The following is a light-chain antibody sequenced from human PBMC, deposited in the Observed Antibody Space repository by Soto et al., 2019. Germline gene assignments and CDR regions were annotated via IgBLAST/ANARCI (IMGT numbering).Light chain of an antibody. J-gene: IGLJ3*02. V-gene: IGLV1-44*01. CDR2: TIN. CDR1: SSNIGSNT. CDR3: AAWDDSLNGVV. Sequence: QSVLTQPPSASGTPGQRVTISCSRSSSNIGSNTVNWYQQLPGTAPKLLIYTINQRPSGVPDRFSGSRSGTSASLAISGLQSEDEAHYYCAAWDDSLNGVVFGGGTKLTVL.